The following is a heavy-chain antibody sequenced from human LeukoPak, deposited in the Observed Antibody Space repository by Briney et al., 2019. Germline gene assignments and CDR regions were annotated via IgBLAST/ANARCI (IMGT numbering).Heavy chain of an antibody. D-gene: IGHD4-17*01. V-gene: IGHV1-58*02. CDR2: IVVDSGNT. J-gene: IGHJ3*02. CDR3: GADDYAHDDAFDI. Sequence: SVKVSCKASGFTFTCSAMQWVRQARGQRLEWIGWIVVDSGNTNYAQKFQERVTITRNMSTSTAYMELSSLRSEDTAVYYCGADDYAHDDAFDIWGQGKMVTVSS. CDR1: GFTFTCSA.